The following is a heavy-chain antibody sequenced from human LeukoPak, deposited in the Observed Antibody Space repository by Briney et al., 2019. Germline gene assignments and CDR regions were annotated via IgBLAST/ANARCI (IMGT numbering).Heavy chain of an antibody. CDR1: GGTFSSYA. J-gene: IGHJ6*02. CDR3: ARGRRGDGYVYYYYYGMDV. D-gene: IGHD3-22*01. CDR2: IIPIFGTA. V-gene: IGHV1-69*13. Sequence: ASVKVSCKASGGTFSSYAISWVRQAPGQGLEWMGGIIPIFGTANYAQKFQGRVTITADESTSTAYTELSSLRSEDTAVYYCARGRRGDGYVYYYYYGMDVWGQGTTVTVSS.